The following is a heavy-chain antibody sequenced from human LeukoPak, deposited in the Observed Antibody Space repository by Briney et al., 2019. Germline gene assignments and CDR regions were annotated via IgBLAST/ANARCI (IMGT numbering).Heavy chain of an antibody. J-gene: IGHJ6*03. Sequence: PSETLSLTCTVSGGSISSYYWSWIRQPAGKGLEWIGRIYTSGSTNYNPSLKSRVTMSVDTSKNQFSLKLSSVTAADTGVYYCAGSTLFDILTGYPHYYMDVWGKGTTVTVSS. CDR1: GGSISSYY. CDR2: IYTSGST. CDR3: AGSTLFDILTGYPHYYMDV. V-gene: IGHV4-4*07. D-gene: IGHD3-9*01.